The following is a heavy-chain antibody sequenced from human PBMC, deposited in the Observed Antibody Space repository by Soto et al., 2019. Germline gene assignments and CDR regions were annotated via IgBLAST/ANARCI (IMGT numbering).Heavy chain of an antibody. D-gene: IGHD3-22*01. J-gene: IGHJ2*01. CDR1: GGSISSYY. V-gene: IGHV4-59*01. Sequence: TLSLTCTVSGGSISSYYWSWIRQPPGKGLEWIGYIYYSGSTNYNPSLKSRVTISVDTSKNQFSLKLSSVTAADTAVYYCARGSDYYDSSGYPYWYFDLWGRGTLVTVSS. CDR3: ARGSDYYDSSGYPYWYFDL. CDR2: IYYSGST.